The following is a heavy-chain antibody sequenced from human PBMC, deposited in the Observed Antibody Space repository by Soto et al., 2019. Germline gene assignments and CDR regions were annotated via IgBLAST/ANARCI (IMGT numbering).Heavy chain of an antibody. CDR3: ARDSGCGWGNSVNHYPQY. CDR1: RFTFSSYE. Sequence: GGSLRLSCSAARFTFSSYEMNWVRQAPGKGLEWVSYISSSGSTIYYAASVKGRFTISRDNAKNLLYLQMNNLRHEDLAVYNCARDSGCGWGNSVNHYPQYWGHGTLVDVSS. V-gene: IGHV3-48*03. CDR2: ISSSGSTI. D-gene: IGHD3-10*01. J-gene: IGHJ4*01.